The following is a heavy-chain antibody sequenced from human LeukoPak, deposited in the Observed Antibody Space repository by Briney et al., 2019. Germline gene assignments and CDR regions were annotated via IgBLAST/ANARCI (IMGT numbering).Heavy chain of an antibody. J-gene: IGHJ4*02. D-gene: IGHD3-10*01. CDR3: TRLYYGSGSYESADY. Sequence: GGSLRLSCTASGFPFGDYAMSWFRQVPGKGLEWAGFIRSKAYGGTTEYAASVKGRFTISRDDSKSIAYLQMNSLKTEDTAVYYCTRLYYGSGSYESADYWGQGTLVTVSS. V-gene: IGHV3-49*03. CDR1: GFPFGDYA. CDR2: IRSKAYGGTT.